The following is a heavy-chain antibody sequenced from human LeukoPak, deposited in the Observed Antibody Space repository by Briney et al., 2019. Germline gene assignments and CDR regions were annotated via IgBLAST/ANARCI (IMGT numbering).Heavy chain of an antibody. CDR2: IYYSGST. J-gene: IGHJ4*01. D-gene: IGHD1-26*01. Sequence: SETLSLTCTVSGGSISSSSYYWGWIRQPPGKGLEWLGSIYYSGSTYYNPSLKSRVTISVDTSKNQFSLKLSSVTAADTAVYYCARLLKWSGTYSRGDNYFDYWGHGTLVTVSS. CDR3: ARLLKWSGTYSRGDNYFDY. CDR1: GGSISSSSYY. V-gene: IGHV4-39*01.